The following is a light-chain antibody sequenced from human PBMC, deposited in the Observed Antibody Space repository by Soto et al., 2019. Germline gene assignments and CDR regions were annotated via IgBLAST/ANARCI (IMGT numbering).Light chain of an antibody. CDR3: QHYNSYSEA. Sequence: DIHMTQSPSTLSASVGDRVTITCRASQTISNWLAWYQQKPGKAPKLLIYDVSSLESGVPSRFSGSGSGTEFTLTISSLQPDDFATYYCQHYNSYSEAFGQGTKVDIK. J-gene: IGKJ1*01. CDR2: DVS. V-gene: IGKV1-5*01. CDR1: QTISNW.